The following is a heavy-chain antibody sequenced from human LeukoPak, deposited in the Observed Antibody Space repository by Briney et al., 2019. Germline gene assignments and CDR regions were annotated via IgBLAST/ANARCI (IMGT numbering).Heavy chain of an antibody. J-gene: IGHJ6*02. CDR3: ARGIVATTLRITYYYYGMDV. Sequence: PGGSLRLSCAASGFTFSSYGMHWVRQAPGKGLEWVAFIRYDGSNKYYADSVKGRFTISRDNSKNTLYLQMNSLRAEDTAVYYCARGIVATTLRITYYYYGMDVWGQGTTVTISS. CDR1: GFTFSSYG. V-gene: IGHV3-30*02. CDR2: IRYDGSNK. D-gene: IGHD5-12*01.